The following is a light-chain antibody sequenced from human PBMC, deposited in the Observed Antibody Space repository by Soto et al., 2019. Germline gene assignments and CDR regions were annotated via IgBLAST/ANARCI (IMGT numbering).Light chain of an antibody. Sequence: QSVLTQPASVSGSPGQSITISCIGTSGDVGRYNLVSWYQQFPGKAPKLMIYEATKRPSGVSNRFSGSKSGNTASLTISGLQAEDEAEYYCYSYAGSVTFVVFGGGTKLTVL. CDR1: SGDVGRYNL. V-gene: IGLV2-23*02. CDR2: EAT. J-gene: IGLJ2*01. CDR3: YSYAGSVTFVV.